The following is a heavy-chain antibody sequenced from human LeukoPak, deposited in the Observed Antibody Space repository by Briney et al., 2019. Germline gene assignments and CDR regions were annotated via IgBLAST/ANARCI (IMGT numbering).Heavy chain of an antibody. J-gene: IGHJ1*01. Sequence: SETLSLTCFVSGASISSYYWSWIRQPPGKGLEWIGYIFYSGSTNYNPSLKSRVTISVDTSKNQFSLQLTSVTAADTAVYYCARDTPGGFQHWGQGTLVTVSS. CDR3: ARDTPGGFQH. D-gene: IGHD2-15*01. CDR1: GASISSYY. CDR2: IFYSGST. V-gene: IGHV4-59*01.